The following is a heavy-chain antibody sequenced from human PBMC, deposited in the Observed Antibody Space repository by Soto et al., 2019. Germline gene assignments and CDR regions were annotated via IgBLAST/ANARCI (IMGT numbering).Heavy chain of an antibody. Sequence: SETLSLTCTVSGGSISSYYWSWIRQPPGKGLEWIGYIYYSGSNNYNPSPKSRVTIAVDTSKNEFSLKLSYVTAADTAVYYCARIPRRYSSSWYEDYYYMDVWGKGTTVTVSS. D-gene: IGHD6-13*01. J-gene: IGHJ6*03. CDR1: GGSISSYY. CDR2: IYYSGSN. CDR3: ARIPRRYSSSWYEDYYYMDV. V-gene: IGHV4-59*01.